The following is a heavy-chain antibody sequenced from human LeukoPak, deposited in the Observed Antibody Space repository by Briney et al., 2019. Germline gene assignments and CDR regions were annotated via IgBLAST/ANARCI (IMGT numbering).Heavy chain of an antibody. CDR3: AKGLAGPFDY. V-gene: IGHV3-33*06. D-gene: IGHD2-21*01. CDR1: GFTFRNHG. CDR2: IWYDGSNE. J-gene: IGHJ4*02. Sequence: GRSLRLSCAASGFTFRNHGMHWVRQAPGKGLEWAAVIWYDGSNEEYADSVKGRFTISRDNSKNTLYLQMNSLRAEDTAVYYCAKGLAGPFDYWGQGTLVTVSS.